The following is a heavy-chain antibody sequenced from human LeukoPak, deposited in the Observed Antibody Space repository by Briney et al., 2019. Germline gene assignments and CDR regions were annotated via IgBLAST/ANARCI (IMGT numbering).Heavy chain of an antibody. CDR1: DDSFSSHY. CDR3: ARDLVTVIKGFDI. Sequence: SETLSLTCAVSDDSFSSHYWTWIRQPPGKGLEWIGYISYIGSTNYNPSLKSRVTISIDTSKNQFSLKLSSVTAADTAVYYCARDLVTVIKGFDIWGQGTMVSVSS. D-gene: IGHD4-17*01. J-gene: IGHJ3*02. CDR2: ISYIGST. V-gene: IGHV4-59*11.